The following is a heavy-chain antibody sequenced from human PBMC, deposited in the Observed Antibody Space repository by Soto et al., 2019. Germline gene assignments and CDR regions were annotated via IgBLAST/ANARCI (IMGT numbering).Heavy chain of an antibody. CDR2: IYHTGAT. V-gene: IGHV4-31*03. Sequence: QVQLQESGPGLLKPSQTLSLTCTVSGGSISSSAYYWSWIRQHPGKGLEWIGYIYHTGATYYNPSLGSRVSISVDTSTNLFSLMLRSVTAADTAVYYCARYIFTGSFDDWGQGTLVTVSS. CDR1: GGSISSSAYY. CDR3: ARYIFTGSFDD. D-gene: IGHD3-9*01. J-gene: IGHJ4*02.